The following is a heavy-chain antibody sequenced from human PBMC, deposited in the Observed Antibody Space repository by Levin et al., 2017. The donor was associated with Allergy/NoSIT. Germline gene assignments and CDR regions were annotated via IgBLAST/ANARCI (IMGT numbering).Heavy chain of an antibody. CDR3: ARIRRFSNYDDRYGMDV. D-gene: IGHD4-11*01. CDR1: GFSLSTSGMC. J-gene: IGHJ6*02. CDR2: LVWDDDK. V-gene: IGHV2-70*11. Sequence: SGPTLVKPTQTLTLTCTFSGFSLSTSGMCVSWVRQPPGKALEWLARLVWDDDKYYSTPLKTRLTISKATSNNQLVLTMTNMDPVDTATYYCARIRRFSNYDDRYGMDVWGQGTTVTVSS.